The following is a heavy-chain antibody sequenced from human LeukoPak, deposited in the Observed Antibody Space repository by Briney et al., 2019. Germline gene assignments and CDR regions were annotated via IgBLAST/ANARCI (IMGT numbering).Heavy chain of an antibody. CDR3: ARDRDYAFDY. V-gene: IGHV3-48*02. J-gene: IGHJ4*02. CDR2: IDSDTYGNTI. D-gene: IGHD4-17*01. Sequence: GGSLRLSCAASGFSVSSNYMNWVRQAPGKGLEWISYIDSDTYGNTIYYPHTVKGRFTISRDNVKNSLYLQMDSLRDEDTAVYYCARDRDYAFDYWGQGTLVTVSS. CDR1: GFSVSSNY.